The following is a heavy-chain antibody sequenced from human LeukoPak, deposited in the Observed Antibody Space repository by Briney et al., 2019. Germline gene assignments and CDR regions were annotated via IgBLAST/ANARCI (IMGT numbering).Heavy chain of an antibody. Sequence: GGSLRLSCAASGFTFSNAWMSWVRQAPGKGLEWVAFIRYDGSNNYYADSVKGRFTISRDNSKNTLYLQMNSLRAEDTAVYSCAKDQWLVLDYWGQGTLVTVSS. D-gene: IGHD6-19*01. CDR1: GFTFSNAW. CDR3: AKDQWLVLDY. CDR2: IRYDGSNN. J-gene: IGHJ4*02. V-gene: IGHV3-30*02.